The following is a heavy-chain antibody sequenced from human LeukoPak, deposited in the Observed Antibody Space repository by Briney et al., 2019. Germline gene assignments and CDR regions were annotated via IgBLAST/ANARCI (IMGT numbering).Heavy chain of an antibody. D-gene: IGHD3-10*01. J-gene: IGHJ4*01. CDR3: AREGFGSLDK. CDR2: IEHSGST. CDR1: GGPTSIYY. V-gene: IGHV4-59*01. Sequence: SETLSLTCTVSGGPTSIYYWNWIRQPPGKGLEWIGYIEHSGSTYYNPSLESRVTVAVDTSKNQIFLRLNSVTPADTAVYYCAREGFGSLDKWGQEPWSPSRQ.